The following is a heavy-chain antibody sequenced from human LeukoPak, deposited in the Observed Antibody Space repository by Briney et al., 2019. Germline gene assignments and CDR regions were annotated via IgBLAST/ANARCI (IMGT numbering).Heavy chain of an antibody. CDR1: GYTFTNYY. CDR3: ARDLGRYCSSTSCKRGLDY. D-gene: IGHD2-2*01. Sequence: GASVKVSCKASGYTFTNYYIHWVRQAPGQGLEWMGWINPNSGGTNYAQKFQGRVTMTRDTSISTAYMELGRLRSDDTAVYYCARDLGRYCSSTSCKRGLDYWGQGTLVTVSS. J-gene: IGHJ4*02. CDR2: INPNSGGT. V-gene: IGHV1-2*02.